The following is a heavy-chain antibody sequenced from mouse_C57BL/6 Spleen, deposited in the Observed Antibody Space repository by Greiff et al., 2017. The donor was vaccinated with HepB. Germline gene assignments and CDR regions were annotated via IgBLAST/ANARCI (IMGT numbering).Heavy chain of an antibody. CDR3: ARSFITTSTWFAY. CDR1: GYTFTDYY. V-gene: IGHV1-26*01. Sequence: EVQLQQSGPELVKPGASVKISCKASGYTFTDYYMNWVKQSHGKSLEWIGDINPNNGGTSYNQKFKGKATLTVDKSSSTAYMELRSLTSEDSAVYYCARSFITTSTWFAYWGQGTLVTVSA. CDR2: INPNNGGT. D-gene: IGHD1-1*01. J-gene: IGHJ3*01.